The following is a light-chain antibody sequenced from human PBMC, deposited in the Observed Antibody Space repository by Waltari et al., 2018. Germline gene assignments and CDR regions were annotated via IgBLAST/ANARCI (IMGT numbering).Light chain of an antibody. Sequence: IVMTQTPLSLPVTPGEPASISCRSSQSLVNSDDGYTYLDWFVQKPGQSPQHLMELLGYRASRVPDRVSGAGSGSNFSLQISRVAADDVGVYYCMQRLEFPYTFGRGTRL. J-gene: IGKJ2*01. CDR1: QSLVNSDDGYTY. CDR2: LLG. CDR3: MQRLEFPYT. V-gene: IGKV2-40*01.